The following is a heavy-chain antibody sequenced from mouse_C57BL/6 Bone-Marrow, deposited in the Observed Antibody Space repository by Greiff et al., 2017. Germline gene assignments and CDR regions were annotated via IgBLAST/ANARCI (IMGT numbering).Heavy chain of an antibody. Sequence: VHLVESGAELVKPGASVKMSCTASGYTFTTYPIEWMQQNHGKSLEWIGNFHPYNNDTKYNEKFKGKATLTVEKSSSTVYLELSRLTSDDSAVYYGARLNWDVGYFDYWGQGTTLTVSA. J-gene: IGHJ2*01. CDR1: GYTFTTYP. V-gene: IGHV1-47*01. CDR3: ARLNWDVGYFDY. D-gene: IGHD4-1*01. CDR2: FHPYNNDT.